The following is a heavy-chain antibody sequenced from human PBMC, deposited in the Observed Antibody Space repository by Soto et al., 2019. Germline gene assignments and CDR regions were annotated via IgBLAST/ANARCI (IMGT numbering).Heavy chain of an antibody. CDR3: ARQAPKYYYDSSGYYFLGRAFDI. CDR2: IYPGDSDT. Sequence: GASLKISCEGSGYSFTSYWIGWVRQMPGKGLEWMGIIYPGDSDTRYSPSFQGQVTISADKSISTAYLQWSSLKASDTAMYYCARQAPKYYYDSSGYYFLGRAFDIWGQGTMVTVSS. D-gene: IGHD3-22*01. V-gene: IGHV5-51*01. J-gene: IGHJ3*02. CDR1: GYSFTSYW.